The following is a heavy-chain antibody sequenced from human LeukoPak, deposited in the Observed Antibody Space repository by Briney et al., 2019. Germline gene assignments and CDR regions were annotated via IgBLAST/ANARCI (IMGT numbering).Heavy chain of an antibody. CDR3: AKGQYYYDSSGYTGFDY. D-gene: IGHD3-22*01. Sequence: PGGSLRLSCAASGFTFSSYAMSWVRQAPGKGLEWVSAISGSGGSTYYADSVKGRFTISRDNSKNTLYLQMNSLRAEDTAVYYCAKGQYYYDSSGYTGFDYWGQGTLVTVSS. J-gene: IGHJ4*02. V-gene: IGHV3-23*01. CDR2: ISGSGGST. CDR1: GFTFSSYA.